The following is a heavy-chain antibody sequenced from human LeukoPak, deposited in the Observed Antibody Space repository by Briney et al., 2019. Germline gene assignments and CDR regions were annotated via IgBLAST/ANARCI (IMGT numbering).Heavy chain of an antibody. V-gene: IGHV4-34*01. CDR1: GGSFSGYY. CDR3: ARGVEAAAVDYYYYMDV. Sequence: PSETLSLTCAVYGGSFSGYYWSWIRQPPVKGLEWIGEINHSGSTNYNPSLKSRVTISVDTSKNQFSLKLSSVTAADTAVYYSARGVEAAAVDYYYYMDVWGKGTTVTVSS. J-gene: IGHJ6*03. CDR2: INHSGST. D-gene: IGHD6-13*01.